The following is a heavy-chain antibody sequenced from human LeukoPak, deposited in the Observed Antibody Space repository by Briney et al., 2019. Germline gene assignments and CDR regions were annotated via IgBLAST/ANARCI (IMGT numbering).Heavy chain of an antibody. Sequence: GGSLRLSCAASGFTFSSYGMHWVRQAPGKGLEWVAVISYDGSNKYDADCGRGPSANSRDKCKNTLYLQMNSLRAEDTAVYYGAKDWGGGSFWPFDYWGQGTLVTVSS. D-gene: IGHD3-16*01. J-gene: IGHJ4*02. CDR2: ISYDGSNK. V-gene: IGHV3-30*18. CDR1: GFTFSSYG. CDR3: AKDWGGGSFWPFDY.